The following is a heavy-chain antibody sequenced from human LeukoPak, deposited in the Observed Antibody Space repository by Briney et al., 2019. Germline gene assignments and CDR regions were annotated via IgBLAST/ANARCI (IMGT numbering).Heavy chain of an antibody. CDR1: GYSISSGYY. CDR2: IYHSGST. CDR3: ARASASSGRGSTMIGVVNPYAMDV. D-gene: IGHD3-22*01. Sequence: SETLFLTCTVSGYSISSGYYWGWIRQPPGKGLEWIGSIYHSGSTYYNPSLKSRVTISVDTSKNQFSLKVSSVTAADTAVYYCARASASSGRGSTMIGVVNPYAMDVWGQGTTVAVSS. V-gene: IGHV4-38-2*02. J-gene: IGHJ6*02.